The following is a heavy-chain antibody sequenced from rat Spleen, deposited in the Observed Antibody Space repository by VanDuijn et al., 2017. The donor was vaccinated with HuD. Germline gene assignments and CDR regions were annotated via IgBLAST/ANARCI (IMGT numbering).Heavy chain of an antibody. J-gene: IGHJ3*01. D-gene: IGHD4-3*01. CDR3: ARPRHNSGYTWFAY. CDR1: GFTFSNYY. V-gene: IGHV5-25*01. CDR2: ISTGGGNT. Sequence: EVQLVESDGGLVQPGRSLKLSCAASGFTFSNYYMAWVRQAPTKGLEWVASISTGGGNTYYRDSVKGRFTISRDNAKSTLYLQMDSLRSEDTATYYCARPRHNSGYTWFAYWGQGTLVTVSS.